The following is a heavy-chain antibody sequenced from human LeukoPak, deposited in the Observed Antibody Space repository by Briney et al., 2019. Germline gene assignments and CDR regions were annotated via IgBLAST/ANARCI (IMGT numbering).Heavy chain of an antibody. Sequence: SETLSLTCAVYGGSFSGYYWSWIRQPPGKGLEWIGEINHSGSTNYNPSLKSRVTISVDTSKNQFSLKLSSVTAADTAVYYCARVIPNWFGPWGQGTLVTVSS. V-gene: IGHV4-34*01. J-gene: IGHJ5*02. CDR1: GGSFSGYY. CDR2: INHSGST. D-gene: IGHD2-21*01. CDR3: ARVIPNWFGP.